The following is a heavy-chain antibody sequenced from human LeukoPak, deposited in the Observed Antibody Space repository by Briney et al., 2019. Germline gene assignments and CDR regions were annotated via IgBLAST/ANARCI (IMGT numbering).Heavy chain of an antibody. V-gene: IGHV3-48*03. CDR1: GFTFSSYE. CDR3: ARDSESYWHDAFDI. CDR2: ISSSGSTI. Sequence: AGSLRFSCAASGFTFSSYEMNRVRQAPGKGLEWVSYISSSGSTIYYADSVKGRFTISRDNAKNSLYLQMNSLRAEDTAVYYCARDSESYWHDAFDIWGQGTMVTVSS. D-gene: IGHD1-26*01. J-gene: IGHJ3*02.